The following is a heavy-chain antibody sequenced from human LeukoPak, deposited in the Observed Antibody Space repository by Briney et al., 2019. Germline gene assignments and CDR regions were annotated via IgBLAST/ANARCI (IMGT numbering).Heavy chain of an antibody. V-gene: IGHV3-23*01. D-gene: IGHD3-22*01. CDR1: GFTFSSYA. J-gene: IGHJ4*02. Sequence: GGSLRLSCAASGFTFSSYAMSWVRQAPGKGLEGVSGISGSGDNTYYADSVKGRFTISRDNSKNTLYVQVNSRGTEDTAAYYCAKGSYYDSSGSFYFDYWGQGTLVTVSS. CDR2: ISGSGDNT. CDR3: AKGSYYDSSGSFYFDY.